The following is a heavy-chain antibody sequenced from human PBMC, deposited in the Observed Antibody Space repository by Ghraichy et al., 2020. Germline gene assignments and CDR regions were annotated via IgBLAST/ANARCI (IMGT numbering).Heavy chain of an antibody. CDR1: GGSISSSSYY. D-gene: IGHD6-19*01. V-gene: IGHV4-39*01. Sequence: SETLSLTCTVSGGSISSSSYYWGWIRQPPGKGLEWIGSIYYSGSTYYNPSLKSRVTISVDTSKNQFSLKLSSVTAADTAVYYCARLDPEDSSGWYYFDYWGQGTLVTVSS. CDR2: IYYSGST. J-gene: IGHJ4*02. CDR3: ARLDPEDSSGWYYFDY.